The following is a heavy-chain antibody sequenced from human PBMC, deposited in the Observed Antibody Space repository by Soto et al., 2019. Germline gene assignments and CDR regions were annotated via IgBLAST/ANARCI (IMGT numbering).Heavy chain of an antibody. CDR1: GGSISSGGYY. Sequence: SETLSLTCTVSGGSISSGGYYWSWIRQHPGKGLEWIGYIYYSGSTYYNPSLKSRVTISVDTSKNQFSLKLSSVTAADTAVYYCARSVVVVAATDIWFDPWGQGTLVTVSS. CDR2: IYYSGST. D-gene: IGHD2-15*01. V-gene: IGHV4-31*03. CDR3: ARSVVVVAATDIWFDP. J-gene: IGHJ5*02.